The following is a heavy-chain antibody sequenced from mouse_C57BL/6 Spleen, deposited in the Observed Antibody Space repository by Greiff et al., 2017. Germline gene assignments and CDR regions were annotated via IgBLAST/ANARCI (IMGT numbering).Heavy chain of an antibody. D-gene: IGHD3-2*02. CDR2: IYPRSGNT. J-gene: IGHJ3*01. CDR1: GYTFTSYG. CDR3: GREEESSGYVLFAY. Sequence: VQLQESGPELVKPGASVKLSCKASGYTFTSYGISWVKQRTGQGLEWIGEIYPRSGNTYYNEKFKGKATLTEDKSSRTAYMEIRSMTSEDSAVYWCGREEESSGYVLFAYWGQGTLVTVSA. V-gene: IGHV1-81*01.